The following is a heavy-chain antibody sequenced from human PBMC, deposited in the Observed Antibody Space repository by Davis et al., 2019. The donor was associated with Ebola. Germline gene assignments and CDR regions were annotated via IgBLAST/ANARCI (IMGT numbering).Heavy chain of an antibody. CDR3: ARENYGYYYYGMDV. V-gene: IGHV4-34*12. Sequence: SETLSLTCAVYGGSFSGYYWRWIRQPPGKGLEWIGDIIHSGSTNYNPSLKSRVTISVDTSKNQFSLKLSSVTAADTAVYYCARENYGYYYYGMDVWGQGTTVTVSS. D-gene: IGHD1-7*01. J-gene: IGHJ6*02. CDR2: IIHSGST. CDR1: GGSFSGYY.